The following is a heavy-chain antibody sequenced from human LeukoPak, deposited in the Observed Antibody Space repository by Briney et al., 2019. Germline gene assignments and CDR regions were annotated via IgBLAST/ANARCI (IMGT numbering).Heavy chain of an antibody. Sequence: AGGSLRLSCAASGFTFSSYAMSWVRQAPGKGLEWVSAISGSGGSTYYADSVKGRFTISRDNSKNTLYLQMNSLRAEDTAVYYCAKRSTVTGGGNNYWGQGTLVTVSS. CDR3: AKRSTVTGGGNNY. CDR2: ISGSGGST. V-gene: IGHV3-23*01. CDR1: GFTFSSYA. D-gene: IGHD4-17*01. J-gene: IGHJ4*02.